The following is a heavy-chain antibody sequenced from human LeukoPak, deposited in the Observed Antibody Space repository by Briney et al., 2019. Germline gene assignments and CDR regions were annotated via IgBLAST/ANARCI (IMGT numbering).Heavy chain of an antibody. CDR3: ARQTYYDILTPLYYFDY. CDR1: GGSISSTNW. CDR2: IYYSGST. J-gene: IGHJ4*02. D-gene: IGHD3-9*01. Sequence: SETLSLTCAVSGGSISSTNWWSWVRQPPGKGLEWIGSIYYSGSTYYNPSLKSRVTISVDTSKNQFSLKLSSVTAADTAVYYCARQTYYDILTPLYYFDYWGQGTLVTVSS. V-gene: IGHV4-39*01.